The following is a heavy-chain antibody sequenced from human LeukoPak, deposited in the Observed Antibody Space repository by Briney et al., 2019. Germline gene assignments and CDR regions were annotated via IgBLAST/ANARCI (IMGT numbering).Heavy chain of an antibody. V-gene: IGHV3-23*01. CDR2: ILASGSPT. J-gene: IGHJ4*02. Sequence: GGSQRLSCAASGFNFNSYTMNWVRQAPGKGLQWVANILASGSPTYYADSVKGRFIISRDNSKNTVYLQMNSLRVEDTAIYYCAKDLRPDGVDNFDHWGQGILVTVSS. CDR1: GFNFNSYT. CDR3: AKDLRPDGVDNFDH. D-gene: IGHD2-8*01.